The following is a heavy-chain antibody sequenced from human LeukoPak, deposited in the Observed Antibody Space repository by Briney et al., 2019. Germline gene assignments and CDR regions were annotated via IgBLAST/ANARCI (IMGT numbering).Heavy chain of an antibody. Sequence: PGGSLRLSCVASGFAFSSYHMSWVRQAPGKGLEWVSYISSSSGTIYYADSLKGRLTTSRDDAKNSLFLQMHSLRDEDTAVYYCARYFGDPQGMDVWGHGTTVTVSS. J-gene: IGHJ6*02. CDR2: ISSSSGTI. D-gene: IGHD3-10*01. V-gene: IGHV3-48*02. CDR1: GFAFSSYH. CDR3: ARYFGDPQGMDV.